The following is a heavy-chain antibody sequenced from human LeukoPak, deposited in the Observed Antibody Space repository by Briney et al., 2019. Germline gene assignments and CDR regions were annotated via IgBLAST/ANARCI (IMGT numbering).Heavy chain of an antibody. Sequence: GALRLSCAASGFTFRNYVIHWVRQAPGKGLEWVAVTSSDLNVKLYADSVKGRFTISRDNSRSTLYLQMNSLRPEDTAIYYCAREGYYGSGSPPSLYFDYWGQGTLVTVSS. CDR3: AREGYYGSGSPPSLYFDY. CDR1: GFTFRNYV. V-gene: IGHV3-30-3*01. CDR2: TSSDLNVK. D-gene: IGHD3-10*01. J-gene: IGHJ4*02.